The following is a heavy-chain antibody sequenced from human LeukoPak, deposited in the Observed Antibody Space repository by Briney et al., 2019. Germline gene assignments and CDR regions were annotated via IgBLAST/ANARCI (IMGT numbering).Heavy chain of an antibody. V-gene: IGHV1-2*06. J-gene: IGHJ4*02. CDR3: ARGRNVGVTAMGVY. Sequence: ASVKVSCKASGYIFIGYYMHWVRQAPGQGLEWMGRINPNTGGTNYAQKFQGRVTMTRDTSINTAYMELNSLTSDDTAVYYCARGRNVGVTAMGVYWGQRALLTVSS. D-gene: IGHD2-21*02. CDR2: INPNTGGT. CDR1: GYIFIGYY.